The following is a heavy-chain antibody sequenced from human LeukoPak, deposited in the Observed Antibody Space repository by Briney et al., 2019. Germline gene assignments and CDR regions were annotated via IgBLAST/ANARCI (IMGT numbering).Heavy chain of an antibody. J-gene: IGHJ4*02. CDR1: GFTVSDYY. Sequence: PGGSLRLSCAASGFTVSDYYMSWIRQAPRKGLEWISYMDGSGEIIHYASSVRGRFTTSRDNAKESLYLQMNSLRAEDTALYYCARLSIIKYQPEGYFDHWGQGTLATVSS. D-gene: IGHD2-2*01. CDR3: ARLSIIKYQPEGYFDH. V-gene: IGHV3-11*04. CDR2: MDGSGEII.